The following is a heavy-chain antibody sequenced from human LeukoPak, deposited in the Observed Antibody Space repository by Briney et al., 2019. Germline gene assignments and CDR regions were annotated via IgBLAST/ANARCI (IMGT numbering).Heavy chain of an antibody. CDR1: GYTFTSYY. CDR2: INPSGGST. Sequence: ASVKVSRKASGYTFTSYYMHWVRQAPGQGLEWMGIINPSGGSTSYAQKFQGRVTVTRDTSTSTVYMELSSLRSEDTAVYYCARTLRRGTVVTPNDAFDIWGQGTMVTVSS. J-gene: IGHJ3*02. D-gene: IGHD4-23*01. V-gene: IGHV1-46*01. CDR3: ARTLRRGTVVTPNDAFDI.